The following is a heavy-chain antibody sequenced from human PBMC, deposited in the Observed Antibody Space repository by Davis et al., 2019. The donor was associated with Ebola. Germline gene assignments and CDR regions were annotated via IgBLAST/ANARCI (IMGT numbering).Heavy chain of an antibody. D-gene: IGHD1-26*01. CDR1: GDSITRYY. CDR2: VYYGQA. V-gene: IGHV4-59*12. J-gene: IGHJ3*01. CDR3: ARDNDPYGGRYKYRPPNAFDL. Sequence: PSETLSLTCSVSGDSITRYYLHWIRQAPGKTLEWIGYVYYGQAIYNPSLKSRVTIFSDTSKNSFSLRLTSVTAADAAIYLCARDNDPYGGRYKYRPPNAFDLWGQGTKVAVSS.